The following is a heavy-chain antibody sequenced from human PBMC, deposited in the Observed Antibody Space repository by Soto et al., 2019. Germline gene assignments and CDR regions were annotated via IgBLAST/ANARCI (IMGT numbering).Heavy chain of an antibody. CDR2: ISAYNGNI. V-gene: IGHV1-18*04. J-gene: IGHJ4*02. CDR1: GYTFTSYD. CDR3: VRDLDGSGAYYTDF. Sequence: QVQLVQSGAEVKKPGASVKVSCKASGYTFTSYDINWVRQAPGQGLEWMGRISAYNGNIKYAQKFQGRVPLTTDTSTSTAYMELRSLRSDDTAIYYCVRDLDGSGAYYTDFWGQGTLVTVSS. D-gene: IGHD3-10*01.